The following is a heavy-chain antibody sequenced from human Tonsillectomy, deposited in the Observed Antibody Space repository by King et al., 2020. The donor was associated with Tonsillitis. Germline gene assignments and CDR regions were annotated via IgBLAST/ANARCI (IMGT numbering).Heavy chain of an antibody. D-gene: IGHD3-22*01. CDR1: GGSISSGGYS. Sequence: QLQESGPGLVKPSQTLSLTCAVSGGSISSGGYSWSWIRQPPGKGLEWIGYISYSGSTYHNPSLKSRVTISVDTSKNQFSLKLSSVTAADTAVYYCARQYYYDTCGYYTDFGGPGTLVTLPS. J-gene: IGHJ4*02. CDR3: ARQYYYDTCGYYTDF. V-gene: IGHV4-30-4*07. CDR2: ISYSGST.